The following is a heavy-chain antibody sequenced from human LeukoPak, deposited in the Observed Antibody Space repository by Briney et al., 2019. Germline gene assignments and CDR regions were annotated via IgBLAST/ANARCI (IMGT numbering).Heavy chain of an antibody. V-gene: IGHV4-59*01. Sequence: PSETLSLTCAVYGGSFSGYYWSWIRQPPGKGLEWIGYIYYSGSTNYNPSLKSRVTISVDTSKNQFSLKLSSVTAADTAVYYCARALPYYYYYYMDVRGKGTTVTVSS. CDR1: GGSFSGYY. J-gene: IGHJ6*03. CDR2: IYYSGST. CDR3: ARALPYYYYYYMDV.